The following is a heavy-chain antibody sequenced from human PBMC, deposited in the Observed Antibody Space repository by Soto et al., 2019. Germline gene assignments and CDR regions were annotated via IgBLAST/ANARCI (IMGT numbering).Heavy chain of an antibody. J-gene: IGHJ4*02. Sequence: ASVKVSCKASGYTFTSYDINWVRQATGQGLEYLGWMNPNSGNSSLKSRLTITKDTSKDQVVLTMTNMDPLDTATYFCAHSQRGPRDFWGQGILVTVSS. D-gene: IGHD5-12*01. V-gene: IGHV1-8*01. CDR3: AHSQRGPRDF. CDR2: MNPNSGNS. CDR1: GYTFTSYD.